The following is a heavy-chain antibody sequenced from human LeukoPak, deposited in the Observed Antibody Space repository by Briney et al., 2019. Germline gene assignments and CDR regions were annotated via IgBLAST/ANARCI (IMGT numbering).Heavy chain of an antibody. CDR1: GFTFSSYS. CDR3: ARDGGYSGYDFDY. V-gene: IGHV3-21*01. Sequence: PGGSLRLSCAASGFTFSSYSMNWVRQAPGKGLEWVSSISSSSSYIYYADSVKGRFTISRDNAKNSLYLQINSLRAEDTAVYYCARDGGYSGYDFDYWGQGTLVTVSS. CDR2: ISSSSSYI. J-gene: IGHJ4*02. D-gene: IGHD5-12*01.